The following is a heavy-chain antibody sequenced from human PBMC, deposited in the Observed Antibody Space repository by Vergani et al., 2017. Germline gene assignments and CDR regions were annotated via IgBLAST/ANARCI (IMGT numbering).Heavy chain of an antibody. D-gene: IGHD7-27*01. CDR2: ISYDGSNK. J-gene: IGHJ4*02. V-gene: IGHV3-30*04. CDR3: ARDWVLTGPVDY. Sequence: QVQLVESGGGVVQPGRSLRLSCAASGFTFSSYAMHWVRQAPGKGLEWGAVISYDGSNKYYADSVKGRFTISRDNSKNTLYLQMNSLRAEDTAVYYCARDWVLTGPVDYWGQGTLVTVSS. CDR1: GFTFSSYA.